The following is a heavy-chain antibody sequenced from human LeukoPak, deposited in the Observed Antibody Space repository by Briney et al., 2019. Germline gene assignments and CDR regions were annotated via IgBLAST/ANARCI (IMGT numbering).Heavy chain of an antibody. V-gene: IGHV1-2*02. CDR1: GYTFTNYY. D-gene: IGHD4/OR15-4a*01. CDR2: INPKSGGT. Sequence: ASVKVSCKASGYTFTNYYMHWVRQGPGLGFEWMGWINPKSGGTSYPQKFQGRLTMTRDTSISTAYMELSRLGSDDTAVYYCVPSANYYYFDYWAQGTLVTVSS. CDR3: VPSANYYYFDY. J-gene: IGHJ4*02.